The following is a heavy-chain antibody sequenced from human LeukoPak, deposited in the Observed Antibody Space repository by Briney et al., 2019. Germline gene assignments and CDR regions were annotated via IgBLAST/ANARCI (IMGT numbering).Heavy chain of an antibody. D-gene: IGHD3-16*01. CDR1: GGSFSGYY. CDR2: GYYSGST. J-gene: IGHJ4*02. Sequence: SETLSLTCAVYGGSFSGYYWSWIRQPPGKGLEWIGSGYYSGSTYYNPSLKSRVTISVDTSKNQFSLKLSSVTAADTAVYYCARHARLGGSFYWGQGTLVTVSS. CDR3: ARHARLGGSFY. V-gene: IGHV4-34*01.